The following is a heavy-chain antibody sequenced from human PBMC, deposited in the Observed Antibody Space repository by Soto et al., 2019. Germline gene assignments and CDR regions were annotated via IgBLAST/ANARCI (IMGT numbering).Heavy chain of an antibody. CDR2: ITGSGDGT. CDR3: AKTILEVPLGISRRSPFRKTSAAPDYYYYGADV. J-gene: IGHJ6*02. Sequence: PGAALSLSCAASGFTFRTYVMSWVRQPPGKGLEWVSGITGSGDGTYYADSVKGRFTVSRDNSKNTPYLQIDSLRAEDTAVYYCAKTILEVPLGISRRSPFRKTSAAPDYYYYGADVWGQGTTVTVSS. CDR1: GFTFRTYV. V-gene: IGHV3-23*01. D-gene: IGHD2-2*01.